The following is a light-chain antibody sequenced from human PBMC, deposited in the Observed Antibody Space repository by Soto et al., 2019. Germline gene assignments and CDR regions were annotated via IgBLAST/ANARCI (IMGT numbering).Light chain of an antibody. Sequence: EIVMTQSPATLSVSPGERATLSCRASQSVSSNLAWYQQKPGQAPRLLIYGASIRATGIPARFSGSGSGTEFTLTISRLQSEDFAVYYCQQYNNWPLTFGGGTKVEI. CDR1: QSVSSN. V-gene: IGKV3-15*01. CDR3: QQYNNWPLT. CDR2: GAS. J-gene: IGKJ4*01.